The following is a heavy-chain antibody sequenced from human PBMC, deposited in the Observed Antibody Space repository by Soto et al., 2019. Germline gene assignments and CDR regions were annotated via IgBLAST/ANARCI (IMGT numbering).Heavy chain of an antibody. D-gene: IGHD3-3*01. CDR3: ARDNRYDFWSGYYGSWFDP. CDR1: GGSISSGGYY. V-gene: IGHV4-31*03. CDR2: IYYSGST. Sequence: SETLSLTCTVSGGSISSGGYYWSWIRQHPGKGLEWIGYIYYSGSTYYNPSLKSRVTISVDTSKNQFSLKLSSVTAADTAVYYCARDNRYDFWSGYYGSWFDPWGQGTLVTVSS. J-gene: IGHJ5*02.